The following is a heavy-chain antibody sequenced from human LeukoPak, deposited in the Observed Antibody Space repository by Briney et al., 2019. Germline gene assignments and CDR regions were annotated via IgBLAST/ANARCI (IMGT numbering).Heavy chain of an antibody. J-gene: IGHJ4*02. CDR3: AKDSHYYYYDSSGYPYYFDY. CDR2: IRGSGGST. Sequence: GGSLRLSCAASTFTFSSYAMSWVRQAPGKGLEWVSAIRGSGGSTYYADSVKGRFTISRDNSKNTLYLQMNSLRAEDTAVYYCAKDSHYYYYDSSGYPYYFDYWGQGTLVTVSS. D-gene: IGHD3-22*01. V-gene: IGHV3-23*01. CDR1: TFTFSSYA.